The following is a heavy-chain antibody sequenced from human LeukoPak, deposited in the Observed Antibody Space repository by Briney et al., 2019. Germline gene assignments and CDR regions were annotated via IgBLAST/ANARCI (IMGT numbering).Heavy chain of an antibody. D-gene: IGHD1-14*01. CDR1: GFTFSNFW. CDR3: ASDPHHASRMDV. Sequence: GGSLRLSCAAYGFTFSNFWMNWVRQGPGKGLEWVANIKQDGSEQYYVDSVKGRFTISRDNAKNSLYLQMNSLRAEDTAVYYCASDPHHASRMDVWGQGTTVTVSS. CDR2: IKQDGSEQ. J-gene: IGHJ6*02. V-gene: IGHV3-7*01.